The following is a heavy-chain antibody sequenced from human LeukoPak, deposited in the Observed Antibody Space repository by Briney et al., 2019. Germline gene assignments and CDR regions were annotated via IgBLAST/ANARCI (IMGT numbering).Heavy chain of an antibody. V-gene: IGHV3-48*01. Sequence: GGSLRLSCAASGFTFSSYSMNWVRQAPGKGLEWVSFISSSSSTIYYADSVKGRFTISRDNSKNTLYLEMNGLRAEDTAMYYCAKNRYCSGNTCFKDAFDIWGQGTMVTVSS. J-gene: IGHJ3*02. CDR1: GFTFSSYS. D-gene: IGHD2-15*01. CDR3: AKNRYCSGNTCFKDAFDI. CDR2: ISSSSSTI.